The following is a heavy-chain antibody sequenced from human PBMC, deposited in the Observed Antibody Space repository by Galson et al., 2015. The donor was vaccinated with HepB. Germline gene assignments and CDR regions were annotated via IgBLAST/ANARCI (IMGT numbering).Heavy chain of an antibody. Sequence: CAISGDSVSSDTAAWNWIRQSPSRGLEWLGRTFYRSKWYSEYAVSVKSRITISPDTPKNQLSLQLNSVTPEDTAVYYCARVSKGVGYCTTTTCNAFNSWGQGTLVTVSS. V-gene: IGHV6-1*01. CDR2: TFYRSKWYS. D-gene: IGHD2-8*01. CDR1: GDSVSSDTAA. CDR3: ARVSKGVGYCTTTTCNAFNS. J-gene: IGHJ4*02.